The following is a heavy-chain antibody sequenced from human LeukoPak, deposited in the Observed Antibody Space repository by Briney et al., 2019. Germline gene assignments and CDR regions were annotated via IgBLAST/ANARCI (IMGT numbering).Heavy chain of an antibody. CDR2: ISSNSRTI. CDR3: ARGSYTGFDLYFDY. J-gene: IGHJ4*02. D-gene: IGHD5-12*01. CDR1: GFSFSTQE. V-gene: IGHV3-48*03. Sequence: PGGSLRLSCATSGFSFSTQEMTWVRQAPGKGLEWVSYISSNSRTIYYADSVKGRFTISRDNNRNSVFLQLNSLRVEDTGFYYCARGSYTGFDLYFDYWGQGTLVTVSS.